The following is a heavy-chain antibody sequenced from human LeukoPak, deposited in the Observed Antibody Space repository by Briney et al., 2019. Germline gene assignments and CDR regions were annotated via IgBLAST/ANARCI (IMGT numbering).Heavy chain of an antibody. Sequence: ASVKVSCKASGYTFTSYGISWVRQAPGQGLEWMGWISAYNGNTNYAQKLQGRVTMTTDTPTSTAYMELRSLRSDDTAVYYCASVSGTAPYGMDVWGQGTTVTVSS. CDR2: ISAYNGNT. D-gene: IGHD6-25*01. J-gene: IGHJ6*02. CDR3: ASVSGTAPYGMDV. CDR1: GYTFTSYG. V-gene: IGHV1-18*01.